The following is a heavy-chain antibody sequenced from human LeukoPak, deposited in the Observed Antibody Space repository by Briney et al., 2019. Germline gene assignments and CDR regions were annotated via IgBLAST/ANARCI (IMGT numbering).Heavy chain of an antibody. CDR3: ARNYDSSGWDPQNWFDP. Sequence: ASVKVSCKASGYTFTGYYMHWVRQAPRQGLEWMGWISAYNGNTNYAQKLQGRVTMTTDTSTSTAYMELRSLRSDDTAVYYCARNYDSSGWDPQNWFDPWGQGTLVTVSS. V-gene: IGHV1-18*04. CDR2: ISAYNGNT. CDR1: GYTFTGYY. D-gene: IGHD3-22*01. J-gene: IGHJ5*02.